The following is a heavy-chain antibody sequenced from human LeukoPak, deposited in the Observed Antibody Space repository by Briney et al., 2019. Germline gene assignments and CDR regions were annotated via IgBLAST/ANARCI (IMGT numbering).Heavy chain of an antibody. CDR2: IRNDGTNK. CDR3: AKDHCSRGTCYYYYYMDV. CDR1: GFTFSSYV. J-gene: IGHJ6*03. V-gene: IGHV3-30*02. Sequence: GGSLRLSCAASGFTFSSYVMHWVRRAPGKGLEGVAVIRNDGTNKYYADSVKGRFTISRDNSKNTVHLQMNSLRAEDTAVYYCAKDHCSRGTCYYYYYMDVWGKGTTVTVSS. D-gene: IGHD2-15*01.